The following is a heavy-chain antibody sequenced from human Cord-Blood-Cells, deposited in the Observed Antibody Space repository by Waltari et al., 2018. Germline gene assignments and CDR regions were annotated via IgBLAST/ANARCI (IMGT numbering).Heavy chain of an antibody. V-gene: IGHV1-3*02. CDR1: GYTFTSYA. D-gene: IGHD2-2*01. Sequence: QVQLVQSGAEVKKPGASVKVSCKASGYTFTSYAMHWVRQAPGQRLEWMGWSNAGNGNTKYSQEFQGRVTITRDTSASTAYMELSSLRSEDMAVYYCAVSYCSSTSCYDAFDIWGQGTMVTVSS. CDR2: SNAGNGNT. J-gene: IGHJ3*02. CDR3: AVSYCSSTSCYDAFDI.